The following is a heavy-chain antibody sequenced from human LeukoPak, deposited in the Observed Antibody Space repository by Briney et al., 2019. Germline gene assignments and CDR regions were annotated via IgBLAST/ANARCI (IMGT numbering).Heavy chain of an antibody. CDR2: ISGSGGST. Sequence: GGSLRLSCAVSGFIFSNYAMNWVRQAPGKGLEWVSAISGSGGSTYYADSVKGRFTISRDNSKNTMYLKMNRQRAEDTAVYYCAKDHDYYASGPIWGQGTMVTVSS. D-gene: IGHD3-10*01. J-gene: IGHJ3*02. CDR3: AKDHDYYASGPI. CDR1: GFIFSNYA. V-gene: IGHV3-23*01.